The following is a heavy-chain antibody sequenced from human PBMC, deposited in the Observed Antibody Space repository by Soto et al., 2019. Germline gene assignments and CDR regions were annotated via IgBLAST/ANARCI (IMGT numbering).Heavy chain of an antibody. CDR1: GGSINSGDYY. V-gene: IGHV4-30-4*01. CDR3: ARRNYHDSSGYYY. CDR2: IYNSWST. Sequence: TLSLTGNVSGGSINSGDYYWRWVRQPPGKGLEWIGYIYNSWSTSYKSSLKSRVIVSIDTSKNQFSLKLSSVTAADTAVYYCARRNYHDSSGYYYWGQGTLVTVSS. J-gene: IGHJ4*02. D-gene: IGHD3-22*01.